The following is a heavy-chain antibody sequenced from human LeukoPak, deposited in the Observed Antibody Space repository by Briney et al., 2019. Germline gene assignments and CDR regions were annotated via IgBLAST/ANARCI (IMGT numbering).Heavy chain of an antibody. J-gene: IGHJ3*02. V-gene: IGHV3-23*01. D-gene: IGHD1-1*01. CDR1: GFTFSSYA. CDR2: ISGSGGST. Sequence: GGSLRLSCAASGFTFSSYAMSWVRQAPGKGLEWVSAISGSGGSTYYADSVKGRFTISRDNSKNTLYLQMDSLRAEDTAVYYCARSRPATGTSRHPFDIWGQGTVVTVSS. CDR3: ARSRPATGTSRHPFDI.